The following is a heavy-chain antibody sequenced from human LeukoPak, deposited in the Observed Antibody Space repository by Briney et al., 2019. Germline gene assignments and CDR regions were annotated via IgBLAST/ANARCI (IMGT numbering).Heavy chain of an antibody. CDR1: GFTFGSYG. D-gene: IGHD5-12*01. J-gene: IGHJ4*02. CDR3: AKLPVDIVATMRRNFDY. V-gene: IGHV3-30*18. CDR2: ISYDGSNK. Sequence: GGSLRLSCAASGFTFGSYGMHWVRQAPGKGLEWVAVISYDGSNKYYADSVKGRFTISRDNSKNTLYLQMNSPRAEDTAVYYCAKLPVDIVATMRRNFDYWGQGTLVTVSS.